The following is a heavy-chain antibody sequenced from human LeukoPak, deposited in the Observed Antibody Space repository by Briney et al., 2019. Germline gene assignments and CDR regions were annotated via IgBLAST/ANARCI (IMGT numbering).Heavy chain of an antibody. D-gene: IGHD3-22*01. CDR3: AKDSDDYYDTSGYFFDS. CDR1: GFTFSSYA. J-gene: IGHJ4*02. CDR2: ISDSGGNT. V-gene: IGHV3-23*01. Sequence: GGSLRLSCAASGFTFSSYAMSWVRQVPGKGLEWVSAISDSGGNTYYADSVKGRFTISRDNSKNTLYLLMNSLRAEDTAVYYCAKDSDDYYDTSGYFFDSWGQGTLVTVSS.